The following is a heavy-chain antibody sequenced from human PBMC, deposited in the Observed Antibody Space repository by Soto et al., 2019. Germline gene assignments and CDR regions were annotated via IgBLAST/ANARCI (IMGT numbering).Heavy chain of an antibody. J-gene: IGHJ3*02. Sequence: GGSLRLSCASSGLTFVDYAMHWVRQAPGKGLEWVSGISWNSGSIGYADSVKGRFTISRDNAKNSLYLQMNSLRAEDTALYYCAKGYGSGSYYNKGAFDIWGQGTMVTVSS. D-gene: IGHD3-10*01. CDR2: ISWNSGSI. V-gene: IGHV3-9*01. CDR3: AKGYGSGSYYNKGAFDI. CDR1: GLTFVDYA.